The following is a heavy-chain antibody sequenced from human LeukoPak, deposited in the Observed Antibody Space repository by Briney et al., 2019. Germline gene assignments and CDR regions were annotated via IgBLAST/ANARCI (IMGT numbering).Heavy chain of an antibody. V-gene: IGHV1-2*02. D-gene: IGHD3-22*01. J-gene: IGHJ4*02. CDR1: GYTFTGYY. CDR3: ARLRYDSSGYYF. Sequence: ASVKVSCKASGYTFTGYYMHWVRQAPRQGLEWMGWINPNSGGTNYAQKFQGRVTMTRDTSISTAYMELSRLRSDDTAVYYCARLRYDSSGYYFWGQGTLVTVSS. CDR2: INPNSGGT.